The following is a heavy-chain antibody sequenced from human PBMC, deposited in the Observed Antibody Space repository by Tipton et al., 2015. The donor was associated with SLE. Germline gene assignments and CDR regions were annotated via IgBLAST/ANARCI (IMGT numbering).Heavy chain of an antibody. CDR3: ARGIYGSGSSYFDY. CDR1: GGSISSGGYY. J-gene: IGHJ4*02. Sequence: TLSLTCTVSGGSISSGGYYWSWIRQHPGKGLEWIGYIYYSGSTNYNPSLKSRVTISVDTSKNQFSLKLSSVTAADTAVYYCARGIYGSGSSYFDYWGQGTLVTVSS. CDR2: IYYSGST. V-gene: IGHV4-61*08. D-gene: IGHD3-10*01.